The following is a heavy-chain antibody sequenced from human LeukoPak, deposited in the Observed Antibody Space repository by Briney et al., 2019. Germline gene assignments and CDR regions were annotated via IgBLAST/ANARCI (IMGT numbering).Heavy chain of an antibody. V-gene: IGHV3-30*04. Sequence: GGSLRLSCAASGFTFSSYAMHWVRQAPGKGLEWVAVISYDGSNKYYADSVKGRFTISRDNSKNTLYLQMNSLRAEDTAVYYCARVRPYYYGSGSLGYYMDVWGKGTTVTVSS. J-gene: IGHJ6*03. CDR2: ISYDGSNK. CDR1: GFTFSSYA. D-gene: IGHD3-10*01. CDR3: ARVRPYYYGSGSLGYYMDV.